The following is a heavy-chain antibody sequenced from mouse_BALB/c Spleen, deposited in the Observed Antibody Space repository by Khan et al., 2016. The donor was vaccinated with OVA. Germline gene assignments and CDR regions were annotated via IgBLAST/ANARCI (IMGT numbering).Heavy chain of an antibody. CDR3: ARTARIKY. CDR2: ISYSGST. D-gene: IGHD1-2*01. Sequence: EVQLVETGPGLVKPSQSLSLTCTVTGYSITSGYGWNWIRQFPGNKLEWTGYISYSGSTNYNPSLKNRISITRDTSKNQFFLQLNSVNTEDTATYYCARTARIKYWGQGTTLTVSS. J-gene: IGHJ2*01. CDR1: GYSITSGYG. V-gene: IGHV3-2*02.